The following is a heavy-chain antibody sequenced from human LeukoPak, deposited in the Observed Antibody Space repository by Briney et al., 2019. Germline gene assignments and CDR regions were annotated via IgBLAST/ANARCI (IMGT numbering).Heavy chain of an antibody. CDR2: IYTSGST. Sequence: PSETLSLTCTVSGGSISSYYWSWIRQPPGKGLEWIGYIYTSGSTNYNPSLKSRVTISVDTSKNQSSLKLSSVTAADTAVYYRARLDFWSGYLFDYWGQGTLVTVSS. V-gene: IGHV4-4*09. J-gene: IGHJ4*02. CDR1: GGSISSYY. CDR3: ARLDFWSGYLFDY. D-gene: IGHD3-3*01.